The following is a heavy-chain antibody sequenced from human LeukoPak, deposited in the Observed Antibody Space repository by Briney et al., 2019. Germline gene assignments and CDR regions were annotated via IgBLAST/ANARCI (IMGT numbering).Heavy chain of an antibody. CDR3: ARGMIIDY. Sequence: PGGSLRLSCAASGFTFDDYAMHWVRQAPGKGLEWVSGISGGAGITWYADTVKGRFTISRDTSKNTLFLQINSLRAEDTAVYYCARGMIIDYWGQGTLVTVSS. CDR1: GFTFDDYA. D-gene: IGHD3-16*01. J-gene: IGHJ4*02. V-gene: IGHV3-23*01. CDR2: ISGGAGIT.